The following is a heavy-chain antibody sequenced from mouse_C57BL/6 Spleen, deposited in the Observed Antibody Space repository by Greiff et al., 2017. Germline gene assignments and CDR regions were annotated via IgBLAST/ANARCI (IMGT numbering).Heavy chain of an antibody. CDR2: INPSNGCS. CDR1: GYTFTSYW. V-gene: IGHV1-53*01. CDR3: ARGYSNYGNYFDY. D-gene: IGHD2-5*01. Sequence: QVQLKQPGTELVKPGDSVKLSCKASGYTFTSYWMHWVKQRPGQGLEWIGNINPSNGCSNYNEKFKSKATLTVDKSSSTAYMQLSSLTSEDSAVYYCARGYSNYGNYFDYWGQGTTLTVSS. J-gene: IGHJ2*01.